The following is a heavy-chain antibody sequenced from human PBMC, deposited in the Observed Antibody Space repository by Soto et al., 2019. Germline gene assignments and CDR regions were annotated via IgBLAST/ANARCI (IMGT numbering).Heavy chain of an antibody. CDR2: IIKYGSEQ. Sequence: QVQLVESGGGVVQPGRSLRLSCAASGFTFGRHGMHWVRQAPGKGLEWVGVIIKYGSEQHYGASVRGRFTISRDNSKNTLFLQMTRLRAEDTAVYYCARDDDYGDNGLDYWCQGTLVTVSS. V-gene: IGHV3-33*05. CDR1: GFTFGRHG. D-gene: IGHD4-17*01. CDR3: ARDDDYGDNGLDY. J-gene: IGHJ4*02.